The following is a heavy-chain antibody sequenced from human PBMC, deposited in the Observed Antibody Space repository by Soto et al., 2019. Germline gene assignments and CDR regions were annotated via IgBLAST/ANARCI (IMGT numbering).Heavy chain of an antibody. V-gene: IGHV3-48*01. Sequence: EVQLVESGGGLVQPGGSLRLSCAASGFTFSSYSVNWVRQAPGKGLEWVSYISSSSSTIYYADSVKGRFTISRDNAKNSLYLQMNSLRAEDTAVYYCARDLTVPAAMLAYYYYGMDVWGQGTTVTVSS. J-gene: IGHJ6*02. CDR3: ARDLTVPAAMLAYYYYGMDV. CDR2: ISSSSSTI. D-gene: IGHD2-2*01. CDR1: GFTFSSYS.